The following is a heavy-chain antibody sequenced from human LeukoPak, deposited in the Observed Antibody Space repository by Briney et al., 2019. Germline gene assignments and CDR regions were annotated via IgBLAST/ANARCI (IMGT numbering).Heavy chain of an antibody. CDR3: ARGGSVHYFDY. CDR1: GGSISSYY. D-gene: IGHD1-26*01. Sequence: PSETLSLTCTVSGGSISSYYWSWIRQPPGKGLEWIGEINHSGSTNYNPSLKSRVTISVDTSKNQFSLKLSSVTAADTAVYYCARGGSVHYFDYWGQGTLVTVSS. CDR2: INHSGST. V-gene: IGHV4-34*01. J-gene: IGHJ4*02.